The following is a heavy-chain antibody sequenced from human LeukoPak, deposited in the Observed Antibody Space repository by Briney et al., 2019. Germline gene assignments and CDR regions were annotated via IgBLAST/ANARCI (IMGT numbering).Heavy chain of an antibody. D-gene: IGHD6-19*01. Sequence: GGSLRLSCTVSGFTLSSYWMSWVRQAPGKGLEWVANIKQDGSEKYYVDSVKGRFTIPRDNAKNSLYLQMNSLRAEDTAVYYCARDGSVAGTRAFDYWGQGTLVTVSS. CDR3: ARDGSVAGTRAFDY. CDR1: GFTLSSYW. J-gene: IGHJ4*02. V-gene: IGHV3-7*01. CDR2: IKQDGSEK.